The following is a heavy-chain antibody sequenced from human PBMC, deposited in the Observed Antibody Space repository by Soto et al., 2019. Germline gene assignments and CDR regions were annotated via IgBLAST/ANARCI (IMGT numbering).Heavy chain of an antibody. D-gene: IGHD4-4*01. CDR2: IYPGDSDT. CDR1: GYSFTSYW. J-gene: IGHJ3*02. V-gene: IGHV5-51*01. Sequence: GESLKISCKGSGYSFTSYWIGWVRQMPGKGLEWMGIIYPGDSDTRYSPSFQGQVTISADKSISTAYLQWSSLKASDTAMYYCARQATVTTSPWDAFDIWGQGTMVTVSS. CDR3: ARQATVTTSPWDAFDI.